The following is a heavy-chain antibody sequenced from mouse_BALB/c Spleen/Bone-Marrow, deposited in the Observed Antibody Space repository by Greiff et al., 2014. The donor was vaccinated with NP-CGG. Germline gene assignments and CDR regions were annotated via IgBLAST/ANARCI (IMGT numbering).Heavy chain of an antibody. CDR2: IWAGGST. Sequence: VQLVESGPGLVAPSQSLSITCTVSGFSLTSYGVHWVRQPPGKGLEWLGVIWAGGSTNYNSALMSRLSISKDNSKSQVCLKMNSLQTDDTAMYYCAREGDYYGSSDYWGQGTTLTVSS. V-gene: IGHV2-9*02. J-gene: IGHJ2*01. CDR1: GFSLTSYG. D-gene: IGHD1-1*01. CDR3: AREGDYYGSSDY.